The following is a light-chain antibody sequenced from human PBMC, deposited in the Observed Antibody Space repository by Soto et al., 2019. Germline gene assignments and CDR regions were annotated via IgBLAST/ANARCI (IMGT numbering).Light chain of an antibody. CDR1: QSISSS. CDR3: QQYNTSWT. Sequence: DIQMTQSPSSLSASIGDRVTISCRASQSISSSLDWYQQRPGKAPKLLIYDVSSLESGVPSRFSGSGSGTDFTLTIGSLQPDDSATYYCQQYNTSWTFGQGTKVDIK. V-gene: IGKV1-5*01. CDR2: DVS. J-gene: IGKJ1*01.